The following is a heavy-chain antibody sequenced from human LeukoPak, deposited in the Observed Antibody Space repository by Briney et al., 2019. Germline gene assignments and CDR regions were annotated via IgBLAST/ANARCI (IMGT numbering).Heavy chain of an antibody. CDR3: ARPYCSGGSCPPR. V-gene: IGHV1-2*06. CDR2: INPNSGGT. J-gene: IGHJ4*02. CDR1: GYTFTGYY. Sequence: ASVKVSCKASGYTFTGYYMHWVRQAPGQGLERMGRINPNSGGTNYAQKFQGRVTMTRDTSISTAYMELSRLRSDDTAVYYCARPYCSGGSCPPRWGQGTLVTVSS. D-gene: IGHD2-15*01.